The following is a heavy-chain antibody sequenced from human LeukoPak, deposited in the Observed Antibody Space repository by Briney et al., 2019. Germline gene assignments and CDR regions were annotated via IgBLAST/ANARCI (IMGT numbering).Heavy chain of an antibody. CDR3: ARETEGWFDP. CDR2: ISAYNGNT. Sequence: ASVKVSCKASGGTFSSYAISWVRQAPGQGLEWMGWISAYNGNTNYAQKLQGRVTMTTDTSTSTAYMELRSLRSDDTAVYYCARETEGWFDPWGQGTLVTVSS. J-gene: IGHJ5*02. CDR1: GGTFSSYA. V-gene: IGHV1-18*01.